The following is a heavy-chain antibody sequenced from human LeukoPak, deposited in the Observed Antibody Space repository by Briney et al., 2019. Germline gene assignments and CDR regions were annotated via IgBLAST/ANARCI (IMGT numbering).Heavy chain of an antibody. CDR3: ARVPGIAAAGTFY. CDR2: INPNSGGT. Sequence: ASVKVSCKASGYTFTGYYMHWVRQAPGQGLEWMGWINPNSGGTNYAQKFQGRVTMTRDTSISTAYMELSRLRSDGTAVYYCARVPGIAAAGTFYWGQGTLVTVSS. J-gene: IGHJ4*02. CDR1: GYTFTGYY. D-gene: IGHD6-13*01. V-gene: IGHV1-2*02.